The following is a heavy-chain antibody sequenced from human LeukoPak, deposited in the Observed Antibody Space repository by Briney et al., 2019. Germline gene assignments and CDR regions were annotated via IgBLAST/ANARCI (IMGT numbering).Heavy chain of an antibody. CDR1: GDSLSTYY. CDR2: IYSTGKS. J-gene: IGHJ4*02. V-gene: IGHV4-59*01. CDR3: ARIRWGDKGTYWRPFEY. D-gene: IGHD3-10*01. Sequence: PSETLSLTCIVSGDSLSTYYWSWIRQPPGRQLEWIGYIYSTGKSDYNPSLNSRATISVDMSKNQFSLNLISVTTADTALYYCARIRWGDKGTYWRPFEYWGEGSLVTVSS.